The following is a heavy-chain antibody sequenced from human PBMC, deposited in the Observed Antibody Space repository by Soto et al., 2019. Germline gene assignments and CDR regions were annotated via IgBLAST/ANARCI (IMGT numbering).Heavy chain of an antibody. Sequence: SETLSLTCTASGDSIRGDYWSWIRQPPGKRLEWIAYISYSGTTNYNPSLKSRVTISLDTSNNQLSLKMTSVTAEDTAVYYCASETKPTYYYGSGSYKPSAFDIWGQGTMVTVSS. D-gene: IGHD3-10*01. V-gene: IGHV4-59*01. J-gene: IGHJ3*02. CDR3: ASETKPTYYYGSGSYKPSAFDI. CDR1: GDSIRGDY. CDR2: ISYSGTT.